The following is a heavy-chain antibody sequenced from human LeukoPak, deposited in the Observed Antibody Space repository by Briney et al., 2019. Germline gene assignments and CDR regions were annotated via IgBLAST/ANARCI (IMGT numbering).Heavy chain of an antibody. CDR3: ARTEYCSSTSCYRWFDP. J-gene: IGHJ5*02. CDR2: ISAYNGNT. V-gene: IGHV1-18*01. CDR1: GYTFTSYG. Sequence: ASVKVSCTASGYTFTSYGISWVRQAPGQGLEWMGWISAYNGNTNYAQKLQGRVTMTTDTSTSTAYMELRSLRSDDTAVYYCARTEYCSSTSCYRWFDPWGQGTLVTVSS. D-gene: IGHD2-2*01.